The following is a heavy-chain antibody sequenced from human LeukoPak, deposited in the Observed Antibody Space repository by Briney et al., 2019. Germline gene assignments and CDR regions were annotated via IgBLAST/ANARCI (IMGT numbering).Heavy chain of an antibody. CDR1: GFTFSSYS. V-gene: IGHV3-21*01. J-gene: IGHJ3*02. D-gene: IGHD1-7*01. Sequence: IPGGSLRLSCAASGFTFSSYSMNWVRQAPGKGLEWVSSISSSSSYIYYADSVKGRFTISRDNAKNSLYLQMNSLRAEDTAVYYCARSITGTTGGDDAFDIWGQGTMVTVSS. CDR3: ARSITGTTGGDDAFDI. CDR2: ISSSSSYI.